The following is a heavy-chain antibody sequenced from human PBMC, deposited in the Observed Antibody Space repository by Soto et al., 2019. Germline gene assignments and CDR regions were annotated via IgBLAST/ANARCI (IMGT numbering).Heavy chain of an antibody. D-gene: IGHD1-26*01. Sequence: EVQLVESGGGLVQPGGSLRLSCAASGFTFSDHYMDWVRQAPGKGLEWVGRTRNKANSYTTEYAASVKGRFTISRDDSKNSLYLQMNSLKTEDTAVYYCATVAGSGSYYFAYWGQGTLVTVSS. V-gene: IGHV3-72*01. CDR2: TRNKANSYTT. CDR1: GFTFSDHY. CDR3: ATVAGSGSYYFAY. J-gene: IGHJ4*02.